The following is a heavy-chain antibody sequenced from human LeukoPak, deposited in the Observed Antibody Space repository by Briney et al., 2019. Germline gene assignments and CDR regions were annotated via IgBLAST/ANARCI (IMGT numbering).Heavy chain of an antibody. V-gene: IGHV4-34*01. J-gene: IGHJ5*02. D-gene: IGHD2-15*01. CDR1: GGSFSGYY. CDR3: ARGQLALVAATWWPRGNWFDP. CDR2: INHSGST. Sequence: SETLSLTCAVYGGSFSGYYWSWIRQPPGKGLEWIGEINHSGSTNYNPSLKSRVTISVDTSKNQFSLKLSSVTAADTAVYYCARGQLALVAATWWPRGNWFDPWGQGTLVTVSS.